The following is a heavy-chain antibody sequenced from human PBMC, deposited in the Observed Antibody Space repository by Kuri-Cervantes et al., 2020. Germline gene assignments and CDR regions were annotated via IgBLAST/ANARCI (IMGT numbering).Heavy chain of an antibody. D-gene: IGHD3-10*01. CDR1: GLTFDDYA. CDR3: AKDLGISGFGNNYFDY. J-gene: IGHJ4*02. V-gene: IGHV3-9*01. CDR2: ISWNSGSI. Sequence: RPLHIPFPPSGLTFDDYAMHWVRQAPGKGLEWVSGISWNSGSIGYADSVKGRFTISRDNAKNSLYLQMNSLRAEDTALYYCAKDLGISGFGNNYFDYWGQGTLVTVSS.